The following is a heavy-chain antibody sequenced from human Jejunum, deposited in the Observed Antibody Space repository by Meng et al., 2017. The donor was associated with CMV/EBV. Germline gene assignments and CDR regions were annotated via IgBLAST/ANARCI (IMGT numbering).Heavy chain of an antibody. CDR1: GFTFSAYW. D-gene: IGHD3-16*01. V-gene: IGHV3-7*01. CDR3: ARGGGNTRFDY. J-gene: IGHJ4*02. Sequence: CVASGFTFSAYWMSWVRQTPWKGLEWVANINEHGSEQYYMGSVKGRFTISRDNAKNSLYLQMNSLRVEDTAVYYCARGGGNTRFDYWGQGTLVTVSS. CDR2: INEHGSEQ.